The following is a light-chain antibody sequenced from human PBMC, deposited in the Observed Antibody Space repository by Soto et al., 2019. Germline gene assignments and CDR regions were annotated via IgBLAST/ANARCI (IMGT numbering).Light chain of an antibody. Sequence: DIQMTQSPSTLSASVGDRVTITCRASQSIDNWLAWYQQKPGKAPKLLIYDASRLESGVPSRFSGSGSGTDFTLTITGLQPDDFATFYCQQYKVYPYTFGQGTRLDI. V-gene: IGKV1-5*01. J-gene: IGKJ2*01. CDR3: QQYKVYPYT. CDR1: QSIDNW. CDR2: DAS.